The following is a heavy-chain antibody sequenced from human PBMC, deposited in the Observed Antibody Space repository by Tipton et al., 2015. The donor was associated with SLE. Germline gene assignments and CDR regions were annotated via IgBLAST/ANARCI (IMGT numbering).Heavy chain of an antibody. CDR2: IYISGST. D-gene: IGHD6-6*01. J-gene: IGHJ4*02. Sequence: LRLSCAASGFTFDDYAMHWVRQAPGKGLEWIGRIYISGSTNYNPSLKSRVTMSVDTSRNQFSLKLSSVTAADTAVYYCARTALIAARPSYFDYWGQGTLVTVSS. V-gene: IGHV4-4*07. CDR1: GFTFDDYA. CDR3: ARTALIAARPSYFDY.